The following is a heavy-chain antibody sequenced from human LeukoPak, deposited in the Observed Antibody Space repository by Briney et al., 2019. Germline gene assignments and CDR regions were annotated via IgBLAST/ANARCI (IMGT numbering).Heavy chain of an antibody. V-gene: IGHV1-69*13. CDR3: ARDSRSSWYRGYYYYYYMDV. Sequence: ASVKVSCKASGGTFSSYAISWVRQAPGQGLEWMGGIIPIFGTANYAQKFQGRVTITADESTSTAYMELGSLRSEDTAVYYCARDSRSSWYRGYYYYYYMDVWGKGTTVTVS. CDR1: GGTFSSYA. D-gene: IGHD6-13*01. J-gene: IGHJ6*03. CDR2: IIPIFGTA.